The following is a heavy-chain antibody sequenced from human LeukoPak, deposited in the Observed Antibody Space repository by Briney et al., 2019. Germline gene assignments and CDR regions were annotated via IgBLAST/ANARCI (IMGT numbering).Heavy chain of an antibody. V-gene: IGHV3-7*01. CDR3: ARDTTDYDILTGYSYYFDY. CDR1: GFTFSSYW. Sequence: GGSLRLSCAASGFTFSSYWMSWVRQAPGKGLEWVANIKQDGSEKYYVDSVKGRFTISRDNAKNSLYLQMNSLRAEDTAVYYCARDTTDYDILTGYSYYFDYWGQGTLVTVSS. D-gene: IGHD3-9*01. CDR2: IKQDGSEK. J-gene: IGHJ4*02.